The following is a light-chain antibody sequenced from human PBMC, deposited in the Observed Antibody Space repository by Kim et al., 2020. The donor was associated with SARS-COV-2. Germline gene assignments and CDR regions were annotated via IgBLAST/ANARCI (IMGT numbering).Light chain of an antibody. CDR2: ASS. V-gene: IGKV1-16*02. CDR3: QQYLSYPLT. CDR1: QDVSNF. Sequence: ASLGDSVTITCRASQDVSNFLAWFQQRPGEAPKSLIYASSSLRSGVPSHFSGSGSGTDFTLTISSLQPEDFATYYCQQYLSYPLTFGQGTKVDIK. J-gene: IGKJ1*01.